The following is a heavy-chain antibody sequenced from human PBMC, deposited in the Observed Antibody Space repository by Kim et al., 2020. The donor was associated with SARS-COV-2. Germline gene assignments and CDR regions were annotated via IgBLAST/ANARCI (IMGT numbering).Heavy chain of an antibody. D-gene: IGHD3-10*01. CDR1: GGTFSSYA. J-gene: IGHJ5*02. CDR2: IIPIFGTA. CDR3: ARAQKTRWFGELGDWFDP. V-gene: IGHV1-69*13. Sequence: SVKVSCKASGGTFSSYAISWVRQAPGQGLEWMGGIIPIFGTANYAQKFQGRVTITADESTSTAYMELSSLRSEDTAVYYCARAQKTRWFGELGDWFDPSGQGTLVTVSS.